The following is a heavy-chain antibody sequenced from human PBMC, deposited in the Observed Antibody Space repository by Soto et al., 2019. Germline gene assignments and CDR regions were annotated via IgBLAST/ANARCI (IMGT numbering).Heavy chain of an antibody. Sequence: GESLTISCKCSGYTFTNYWIGWVRQMPGKGLEWMGIIYPGDSDTKYNPSFQGQVTISADKSITTTYLRWTSLKASDTAIYYCAAPIFYYGMDVWGQGTTVTVSS. V-gene: IGHV5-51*01. D-gene: IGHD3-10*01. CDR1: GYTFTNYW. CDR3: AAPIFYYGMDV. J-gene: IGHJ6*02. CDR2: IYPGDSDT.